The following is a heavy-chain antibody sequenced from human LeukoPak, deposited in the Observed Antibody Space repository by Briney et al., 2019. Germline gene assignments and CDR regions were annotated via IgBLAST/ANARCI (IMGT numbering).Heavy chain of an antibody. J-gene: IGHJ2*01. D-gene: IGHD4-23*01. Sequence: PSETLSLTCTVSGGSMSPHHWSWLRQPPGKGLDWLGSLYYSGSTNYHPPLKGRITISVDTSKNHFSLKLSSVTAADTDVYYCARHYGGISSWFFDLWGRGTLVTVSS. CDR2: LYYSGST. CDR3: ARHYGGISSWFFDL. V-gene: IGHV4-59*11. CDR1: GGSMSPHH.